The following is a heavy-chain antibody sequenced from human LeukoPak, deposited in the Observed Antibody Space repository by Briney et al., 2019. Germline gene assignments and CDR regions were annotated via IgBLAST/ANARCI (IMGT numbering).Heavy chain of an antibody. J-gene: IGHJ4*02. D-gene: IGHD6-13*01. CDR3: ARHPVGSSWYGLFDY. CDR1: GGSISSTNYY. CDR2: IYYSGNT. V-gene: IGHV4-39*01. Sequence: PSETLSLTCTASGGSISSTNYYWGWVRQPPGEGLEWIGTIYYSGNTFHNPSLKSRVTISLDTSKNQFSLKLSSVSAADTAVYYCARHPVGSSWYGLFDYWGQGALVTVSS.